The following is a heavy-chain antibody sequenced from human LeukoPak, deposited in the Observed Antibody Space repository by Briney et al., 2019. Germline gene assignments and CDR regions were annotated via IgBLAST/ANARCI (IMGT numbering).Heavy chain of an antibody. Sequence: PSETLSLTCTISGYSISSGYFWGWIRQPPGKGLEWIGIIHYGESPYYSPSLESRITISMDTSKNHFSLNLSSVTATDTAVYYCARGGGVRTGSDWRPGNYFDFWGQGSLVIVSS. CDR1: GYSISSGYF. D-gene: IGHD3-16*01. CDR2: IHYGESP. V-gene: IGHV4-38-2*02. J-gene: IGHJ4*02. CDR3: ARGGGVRTGSDWRPGNYFDF.